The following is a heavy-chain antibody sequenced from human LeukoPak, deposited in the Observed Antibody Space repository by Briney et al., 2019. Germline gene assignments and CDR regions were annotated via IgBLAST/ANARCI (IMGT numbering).Heavy chain of an antibody. CDR3: AKDKAYYYDSGAFDY. J-gene: IGHJ4*02. V-gene: IGHV3-9*01. D-gene: IGHD3-22*01. CDR2: ISWNNGSI. Sequence: GGSLRLSCAASGLTFSSHWMHWVRQAPGKGLEWVSGISWNNGSIGYADSVKGRFTISRDNAKNSLYLQMNSLRAEDTALYYCAKDKAYYYDSGAFDYWGQGTLVTVSS. CDR1: GLTFSSHW.